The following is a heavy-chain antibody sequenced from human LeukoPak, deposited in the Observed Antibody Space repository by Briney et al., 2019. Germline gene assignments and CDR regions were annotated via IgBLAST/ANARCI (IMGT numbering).Heavy chain of an antibody. J-gene: IGHJ4*02. D-gene: IGHD6-6*01. Sequence: GGSLRLPCAASGFTFSDYYMSWIRQAPGKGLEWVSYISSSGSTIYYADSVKGRFTISRDNAKNSLYLQMDSLRAEDTAVYYCARRAARSPYFDYWGQGTLVTVSS. CDR3: ARRAARSPYFDY. V-gene: IGHV3-11*04. CDR2: ISSSGSTI. CDR1: GFTFSDYY.